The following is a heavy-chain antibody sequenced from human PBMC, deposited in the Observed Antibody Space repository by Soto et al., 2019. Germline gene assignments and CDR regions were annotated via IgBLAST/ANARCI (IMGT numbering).Heavy chain of an antibody. CDR2: IYYSGST. V-gene: IGHV4-31*03. CDR1: GGSISSGGYY. CDR3: ARSCYYYSDAFDI. D-gene: IGHD3-22*01. Sequence: QVQLQESGPGLVKPSQTLSLTCTVSGGSISSGGYYWSWIRQHPGKGLEWIGYIYYSGSTYYNPSLKSRVTISVDTSKNQFSLKLSSVTGADTAVYYCARSCYYYSDAFDIWGQGTMVTVSS. J-gene: IGHJ3*02.